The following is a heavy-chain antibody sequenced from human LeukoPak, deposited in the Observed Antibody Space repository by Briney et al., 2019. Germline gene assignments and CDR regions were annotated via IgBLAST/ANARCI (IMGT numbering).Heavy chain of an antibody. CDR1: GYTFTSYG. V-gene: IGHV1-18*01. Sequence: GASVKVSCKASGYTFTSYGISWVRQAPGQGLEWMGWISAYNGNTNYAQKLQGRVTMTTDTSTSTAYMELRSLRSDDTAVYYCARDLVIYYDSSGYSHFDYWGQGTLVTVSS. CDR2: ISAYNGNT. D-gene: IGHD3-22*01. J-gene: IGHJ4*02. CDR3: ARDLVIYYDSSGYSHFDY.